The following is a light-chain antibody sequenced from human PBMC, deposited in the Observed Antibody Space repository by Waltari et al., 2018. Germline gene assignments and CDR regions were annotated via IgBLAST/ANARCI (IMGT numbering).Light chain of an antibody. CDR3: QQYNNWPPWT. CDR1: QSVSSN. V-gene: IGKV3-15*01. CDR2: GAS. Sequence: EIVMTQSPATLSVSPGERATLSCRASQSVSSNLAWYQQKPGQAPRLLIYGASTRATGIPARFSDSGSGTEFTLTISSLQSEDLAVYYCQQYNNWPPWTFGQGTKVEIK. J-gene: IGKJ1*01.